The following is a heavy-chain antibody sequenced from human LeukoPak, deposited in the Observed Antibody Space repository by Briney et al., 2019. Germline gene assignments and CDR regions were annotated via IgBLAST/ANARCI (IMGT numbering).Heavy chain of an antibody. J-gene: IGHJ4*02. CDR1: GFTFSSYG. Sequence: SGGSLRLSCATSGFTFSSYGMSWVRQAPGKGLEWVSSIVGSGGSTYYADSVKGRFTISRDNSKNTLSLHMNSLRGEDTAIYSCARGSTGWYLADYWGQGTLVTVSS. V-gene: IGHV3-23*01. D-gene: IGHD6-19*01. CDR3: ARGSTGWYLADY. CDR2: IVGSGGST.